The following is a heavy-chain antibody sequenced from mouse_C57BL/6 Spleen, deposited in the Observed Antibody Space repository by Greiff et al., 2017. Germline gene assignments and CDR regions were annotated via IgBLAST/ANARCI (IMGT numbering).Heavy chain of an antibody. D-gene: IGHD1-1*01. J-gene: IGHJ1*03. V-gene: IGHV5-17*01. CDR2: ISSGSSTI. CDR3: ARGGSRYLYFDV. CDR1: GFTFSDYG. Sequence: EVKVVESGGGLVKPGGSLKLSCEASGFTFSDYGMHWVRQAPEKGLEWVADISSGSSTIYYADTVKGRFTIARDNAKNTLFLQMTSLRSEDTAMYYCARGGSRYLYFDVWGTGTTVTVSS.